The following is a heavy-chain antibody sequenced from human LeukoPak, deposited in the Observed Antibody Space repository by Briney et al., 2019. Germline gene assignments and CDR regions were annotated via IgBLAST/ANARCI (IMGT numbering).Heavy chain of an antibody. CDR2: INSDGSGT. CDR1: GFTFGNYW. Sequence: PGGSLRLSCAASGFTFGNYWMHWVRQAPGKGLEWVSRINSDGSGTSYADSVKGRFTISRDNAKNTLYLQMNSLRAEDTAVYYCATDGPYFAGEASDWGQGTLVTVSS. D-gene: IGHD2/OR15-2a*01. CDR3: ATDGPYFAGEASD. J-gene: IGHJ4*02. V-gene: IGHV3-74*01.